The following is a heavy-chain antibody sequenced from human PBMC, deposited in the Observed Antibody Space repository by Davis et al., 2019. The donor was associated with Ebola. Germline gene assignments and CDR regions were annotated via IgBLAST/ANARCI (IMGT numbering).Heavy chain of an antibody. CDR3: ASFKPAWASITGAYFDY. CDR1: GGSVSSGSYY. J-gene: IGHJ4*02. V-gene: IGHV4-61*01. CDR2: IYYSGST. D-gene: IGHD1-20*01. Sequence: PSETLSLTCTVSGGSVSSGSYYWSWIRQPPGKGLEWIGYIYYSGSTNYNPSLKSRVTISVDTSKNQFSLKLSSVTAADTAVYYCASFKPAWASITGAYFDYWGQGTLVTVSS.